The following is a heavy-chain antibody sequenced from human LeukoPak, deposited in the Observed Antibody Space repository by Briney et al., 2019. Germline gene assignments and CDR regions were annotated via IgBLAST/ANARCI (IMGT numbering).Heavy chain of an antibody. CDR1: GFTFNNYA. V-gene: IGHV3-23*01. J-gene: IGHJ4*02. CDR2: ISGGGETT. Sequence: GGSLRLSCAASGFTFNNYAMNWVRQAPGKGLEWVSSISGGGETTYYADSAKGRFTISRDNSQNTLYLQMNGLRAEDTAVYYCARDYADYVGYFFFDYWGQGTLVTFS. D-gene: IGHD4-17*01. CDR3: ARDYADYVGYFFFDY.